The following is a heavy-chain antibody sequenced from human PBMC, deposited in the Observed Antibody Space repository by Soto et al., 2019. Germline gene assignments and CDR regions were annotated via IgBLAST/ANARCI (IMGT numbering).Heavy chain of an antibody. CDR3: AHSPLLSITMVRGVTHNWFAP. D-gene: IGHD3-10*01. CDR2: IYWDDDK. CDR1: GFSLSTSGVG. J-gene: IGHJ5*02. V-gene: IGHV2-5*02. Sequence: SGPTLVNPTQTLTLTCTFSGFSLSTSGVGVGWIRQPPGKALEWLALIYWDDDKRYSPSLKSRLTITKDTSKNQVVLTMTNMDPVDTATYYCAHSPLLSITMVRGVTHNWFAPWGQGTLVTVSS.